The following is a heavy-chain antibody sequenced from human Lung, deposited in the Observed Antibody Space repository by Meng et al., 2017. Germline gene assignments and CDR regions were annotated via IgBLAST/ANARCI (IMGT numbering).Heavy chain of an antibody. CDR2: IKSNTDGGTA. Sequence: EVDVVVCGGDLVKVGGFLRFSCAASGFYFNNAWMSWVRQAPGKGLEWVGRIKSNTDGGTAEYAAPVTGRFTISRDDSKSTLYLQMSGLRIDDTGVYYCTWDDKAVSDYWGQGTLVTVSS. CDR1: GFYFNNAW. D-gene: IGHD1-26*01. V-gene: IGHV3-15*01. CDR3: TWDDKAVSDY. J-gene: IGHJ4*02.